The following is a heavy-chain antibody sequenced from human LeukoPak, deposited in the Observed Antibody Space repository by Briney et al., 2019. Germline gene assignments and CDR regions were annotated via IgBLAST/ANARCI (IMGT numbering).Heavy chain of an antibody. CDR1: GGSLSGYY. D-gene: IGHD3-10*01. CDR3: ARNAVLLWFGELLPEEYYFDY. CDR2: IYYSGST. Sequence: SETLSLTCAVYGGSLSGYYWSWIRQPPGKGLEWIGYIYYSGSTNYNPSLKSRVTISVDTSKNQFSLKLSSVTAADTAVYYCARNAVLLWFGELLPEEYYFDYWGQGTLVTVSS. J-gene: IGHJ4*02. V-gene: IGHV4-59*01.